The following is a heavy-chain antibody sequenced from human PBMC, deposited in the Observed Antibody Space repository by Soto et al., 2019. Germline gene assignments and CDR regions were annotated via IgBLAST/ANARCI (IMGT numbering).Heavy chain of an antibody. CDR1: GGSFSGYY. V-gene: IGHV4-34*01. CDR2: INHSGST. Sequence: SSETLSLTCAVYGGSFSGYYWSWIRQPPGKGLEWIGEINHSGSTNYNPSLKSRVTISVDTSKNQFSLKLSSVTAADTAVYYCARGGQSYGPQFDYWGQGTLVTVSS. J-gene: IGHJ4*02. CDR3: ARGGQSYGPQFDY. D-gene: IGHD5-18*01.